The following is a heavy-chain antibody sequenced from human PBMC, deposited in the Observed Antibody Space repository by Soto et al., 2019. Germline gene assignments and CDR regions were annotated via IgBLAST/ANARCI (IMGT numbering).Heavy chain of an antibody. V-gene: IGHV3-23*01. CDR2: ISGSGGST. J-gene: IGHJ4*02. CDR1: GFTFSSYA. Sequence: GGSLRLSCAASGFTFSSYAMSWVRQAPGKGLEWVSAISGSGGSTYYADSVKGRFTISRDNSKNTLYLQMNSLRAEDTAVYYCATVREATYYFDYWGQGTLVTVSS. D-gene: IGHD1-26*01. CDR3: ATVREATYYFDY.